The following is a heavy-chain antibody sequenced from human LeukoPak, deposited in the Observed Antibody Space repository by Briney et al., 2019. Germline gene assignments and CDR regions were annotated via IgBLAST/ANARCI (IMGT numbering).Heavy chain of an antibody. Sequence: GGSLRLSCAASGFTFSSYGMHWVRQAPGKGLEWVAFIRYDGSNKYYADSVKGRFTISRDNSKNTLYLQMNSLRAEDTAVYYCAKDKAWIQLWEHFDYWGQGTLVTVSS. CDR2: IRYDGSNK. D-gene: IGHD5-18*01. CDR3: AKDKAWIQLWEHFDY. V-gene: IGHV3-30*02. J-gene: IGHJ4*02. CDR1: GFTFSSYG.